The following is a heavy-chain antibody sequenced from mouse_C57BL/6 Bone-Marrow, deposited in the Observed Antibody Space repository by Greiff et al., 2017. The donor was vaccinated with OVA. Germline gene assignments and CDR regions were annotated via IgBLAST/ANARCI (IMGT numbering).Heavy chain of an antibody. J-gene: IGHJ4*01. CDR2: INPNNGGT. CDR1: GYTFTDYY. V-gene: IGHV1-26*01. CDR3: APHYYGSSYYAMDY. Sequence: EVQLQQSGPELVKPGASVTISCKASGYTFTDYYMNWVKQSHGKSLEWIGDINPNNGGTSYNQKFKGKATLTVDKSSSTAYMELRSLTSEDSAVYYCAPHYYGSSYYAMDYWGQGTSVTVSS. D-gene: IGHD1-1*01.